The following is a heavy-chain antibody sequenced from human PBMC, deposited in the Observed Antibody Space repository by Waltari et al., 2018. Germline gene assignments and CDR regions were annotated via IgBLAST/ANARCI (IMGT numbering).Heavy chain of an antibody. CDR3: AKGGVNWNVRDGFDY. CDR2: FSGSACYT. Sequence: EVHLLESGGGLVQPGGSLRLSCAASGFTFGNYAMTWVRQVPGKGLECVSVFSGSACYTQYADSVRGRFTISRDNSKNMLYLQMNSLRVEDTAVYYCAKGGVNWNVRDGFDYWGQGTLVTVSS. J-gene: IGHJ4*02. CDR1: GFTFGNYA. D-gene: IGHD1-1*01. V-gene: IGHV3-23*01.